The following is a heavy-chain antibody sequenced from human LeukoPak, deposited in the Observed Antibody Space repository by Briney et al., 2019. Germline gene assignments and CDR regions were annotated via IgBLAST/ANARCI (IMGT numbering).Heavy chain of an antibody. CDR1: GYTFTSYD. CDR3: ARGWRGYSVWKSYYYYMDV. J-gene: IGHJ6*03. CDR2: MNPNSGNT. Sequence: ASVKVSCKASGYTFTSYDINWVRQATGQGLEWMGWMNPNSGNTGYAQKFQGRVTMTRNTSISTAYMELSSLRSEDTAVYYCARGWRGYSVWKSYYYYMDVWGKGTTVTVPS. D-gene: IGHD5-18*01. V-gene: IGHV1-8*01.